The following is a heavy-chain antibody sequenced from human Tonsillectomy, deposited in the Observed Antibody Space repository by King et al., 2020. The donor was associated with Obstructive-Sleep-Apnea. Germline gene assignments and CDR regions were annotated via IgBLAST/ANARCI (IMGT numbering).Heavy chain of an antibody. CDR2: VNVDGGTA. CDR3: ARGVQDTSDYFDF. D-gene: IGHD6-19*01. Sequence: VQLVESGGGLVRPGESLRLSCVVSGFNFRNHWMHWVRHAPGKGLVWVSRVNVDGGTATYADAVRGRFTISRDNAKNTFYLQLDSLGAEDTAVYYCARGVQDTSDYFDFWGRGALVTVSP. CDR1: GFNFRNHW. J-gene: IGHJ4*02. V-gene: IGHV3-74*01.